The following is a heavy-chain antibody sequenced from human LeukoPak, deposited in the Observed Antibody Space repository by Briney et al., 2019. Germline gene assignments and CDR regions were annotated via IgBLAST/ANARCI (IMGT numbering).Heavy chain of an antibody. CDR3: ARAEMATITSYYYYYMDV. J-gene: IGHJ6*03. CDR2: ISSSGSTI. D-gene: IGHD5-24*01. V-gene: IGHV3-11*01. Sequence: GGSLRLSCAASGFTFSDYYMSWIRQAPGKGLEWVSYISSSGSTIYYADSVKGRFTISRDNAKNSLYLQMNSLRAEDTAVYYCARAEMATITSYYYYYMDVWGKGTTVTVSS. CDR1: GFTFSDYY.